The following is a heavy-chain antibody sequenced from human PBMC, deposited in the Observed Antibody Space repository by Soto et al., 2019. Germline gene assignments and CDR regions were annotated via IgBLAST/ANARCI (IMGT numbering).Heavy chain of an antibody. D-gene: IGHD2-2*01. CDR3: ARGREYQLLSDGMDV. J-gene: IGHJ6*02. CDR2: ISGDSNYK. Sequence: GGSLRLSCVASGFSFSGYNMNWVRQAPGKGLEWVSSISGDSNYKYYADSVQGRFTISRDNAKNSVYLQMNSLRAEDTAVYYCARGREYQLLSDGMDVWGQGTTVTVSS. V-gene: IGHV3-21*01. CDR1: GFSFSGYN.